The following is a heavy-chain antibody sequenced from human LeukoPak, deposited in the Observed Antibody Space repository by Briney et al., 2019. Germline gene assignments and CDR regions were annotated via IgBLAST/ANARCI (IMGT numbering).Heavy chain of an antibody. J-gene: IGHJ6*02. CDR2: IIPIFGTA. CDR3: ARGTYGDYNYYGMDV. Sequence: SVKVSCKASGGTFSSYAISWVRQAPGHGLEWMGGIIPIFGTANYAQKFQGRVTITADESTSTAYMELSSLRSEDTAVYYCARGTYGDYNYYGMDVWGQGTTVTVSS. V-gene: IGHV1-69*13. D-gene: IGHD4-17*01. CDR1: GGTFSSYA.